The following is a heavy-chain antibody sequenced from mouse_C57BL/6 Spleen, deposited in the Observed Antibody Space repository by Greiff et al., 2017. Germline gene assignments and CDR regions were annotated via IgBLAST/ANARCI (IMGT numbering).Heavy chain of an antibody. D-gene: IGHD4-1*01. J-gene: IGHJ1*03. CDR3: ARRLGRYFDV. Sequence: EVMLVESGGGLVKPGGSLKLSCAASGFTFSSYTMSWVRQTPEKRLEWVATISGGGGNTYYPDSVKGRFTISRDNAKNTLYLQMSSLRSEDTALYYCARRLGRYFDVWGTGTTVTVSS. CDR1: GFTFSSYT. CDR2: ISGGGGNT. V-gene: IGHV5-9*01.